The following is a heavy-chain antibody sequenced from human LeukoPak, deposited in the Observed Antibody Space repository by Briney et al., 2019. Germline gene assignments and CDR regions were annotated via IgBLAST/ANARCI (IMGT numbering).Heavy chain of an antibody. CDR2: MNPNSGNT. Sequence: ASVKVSCKASGYTFTSYDINWVRQATGQGLEWMGWMNPNSGNTNYAQKLQGRVTMTTDTSTSTAYMELRSLRSDDTAVYYCARDSSRNDFWSGYYTVGYFDYWGQGTLVTVSS. V-gene: IGHV1-18*01. CDR3: ARDSSRNDFWSGYYTVGYFDY. D-gene: IGHD3-3*01. J-gene: IGHJ4*02. CDR1: GYTFTSYD.